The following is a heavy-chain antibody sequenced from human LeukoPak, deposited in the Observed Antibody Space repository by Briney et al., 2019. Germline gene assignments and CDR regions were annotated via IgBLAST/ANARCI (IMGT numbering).Heavy chain of an antibody. CDR1: GGSVSSGSYY. V-gene: IGHV4-61*01. Sequence: SETLSLTCTVSGGSVSSGSYYWSWIRQPPGKGLEWIGYIYYSGSTNYNPSLKSRVTISVDTSKNQFSLKLSSVTAADTAVYYCARGSSSWYNHWYFDLWGRGTLVTVSS. D-gene: IGHD6-13*01. CDR3: ARGSSSWYNHWYFDL. J-gene: IGHJ2*01. CDR2: IYYSGST.